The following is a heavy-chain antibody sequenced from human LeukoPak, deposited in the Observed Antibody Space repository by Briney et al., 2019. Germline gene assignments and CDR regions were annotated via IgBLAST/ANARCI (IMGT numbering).Heavy chain of an antibody. Sequence: SETLSLTCAVSGYSISSGYYWGWIRQPPGNGLEWIGSIYHSGSTYYNPSLKSRVTISVDTSKNQFSLKLSSVTAADTAVYYCASPGLGAIYFDYWGQGTLVTVSS. CDR1: GYSISSGYY. V-gene: IGHV4-38-2*01. D-gene: IGHD3-16*01. CDR3: ASPGLGAIYFDY. J-gene: IGHJ4*02. CDR2: IYHSGST.